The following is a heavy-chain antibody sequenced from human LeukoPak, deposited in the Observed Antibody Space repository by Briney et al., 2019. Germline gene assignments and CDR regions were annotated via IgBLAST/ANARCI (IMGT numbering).Heavy chain of an antibody. Sequence: SETLSLTCTVSGGSISNYYWSWIRQPPGKGLEWIGYISYSGSTNYNPSLRSRVAISEDASRNQFSLRLNSVTAADTAVYYCARHIPVIWSSGYYYGMDVWGQGTTVTVSS. CDR2: ISYSGST. CDR3: ARHIPVIWSSGYYYGMDV. CDR1: GGSISNYY. V-gene: IGHV4-59*08. D-gene: IGHD3-3*01. J-gene: IGHJ6*02.